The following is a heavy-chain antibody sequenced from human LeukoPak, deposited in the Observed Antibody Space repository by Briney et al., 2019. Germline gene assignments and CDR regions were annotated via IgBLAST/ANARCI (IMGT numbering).Heavy chain of an antibody. D-gene: IGHD3-16*01. J-gene: IGHJ3*02. CDR2: TYYRSKWYN. CDR3: ARDWGTLTDGFDI. CDR1: GANVSSDRVS. V-gene: IGHV6-1*01. Sequence: SQTLSLTCGISGANVSSDRVSWNWVRQSPSRGLEWLGRTYYRSKWYNDYAISVRSRITINPDTSKNQFSLQLNSVTPEDTAVYYCARDWGTLTDGFDIWGQGTMVIVSS.